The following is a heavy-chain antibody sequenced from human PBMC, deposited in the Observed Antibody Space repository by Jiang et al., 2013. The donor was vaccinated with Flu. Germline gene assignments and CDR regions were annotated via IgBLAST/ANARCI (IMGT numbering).Heavy chain of an antibody. Sequence: YGPGLVKPSETLSLTCDVSGGSITSIRYFWGWIRQSPGKGLEWIGSMYYNGRTYYNASLRSRVTISADTSKNQFTLMLNSVTAADTAVYYCATQKIYSTRWQLFDYWGHGTLVTVSS. CDR3: ATQKIYSTRWQLFDY. D-gene: IGHD6-13*01. CDR1: GGSITSIRYF. V-gene: IGHV4-39*01. CDR2: MYYNGRT. J-gene: IGHJ4*01.